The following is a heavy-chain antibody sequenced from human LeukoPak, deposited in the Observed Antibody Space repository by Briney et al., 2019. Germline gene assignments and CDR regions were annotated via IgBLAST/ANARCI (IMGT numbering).Heavy chain of an antibody. J-gene: IGHJ4*02. CDR2: INHSGST. D-gene: IGHD2-8*01. CDR3: ARGGDRGYCTNGVCFDY. CDR1: GGSFSGYY. V-gene: IGHV4-34*01. Sequence: SETLSLTCAVYGGSFSGYYWSWIRQPPGKGLEWIGEINHSGSTNYNPSLKSRVTISVDTSKNQLSLKLSSVTAADTAVYYCARGGDRGYCTNGVCFDYWGQGTLVTVSS.